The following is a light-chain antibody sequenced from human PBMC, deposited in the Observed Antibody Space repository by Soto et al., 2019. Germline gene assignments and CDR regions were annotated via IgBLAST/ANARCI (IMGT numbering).Light chain of an antibody. Sequence: EIVMTQSPATLSVSPGERATLSCRASQSVSSNLAWYQQKHGQAPRLLIYGASTRATGIPARFSGSGSGTEFTLTISGLQSEEFAVYYCQQYNNWRGTFGQGTKLEIK. CDR3: QQYNNWRGT. CDR2: GAS. J-gene: IGKJ2*02. CDR1: QSVSSN. V-gene: IGKV3-15*01.